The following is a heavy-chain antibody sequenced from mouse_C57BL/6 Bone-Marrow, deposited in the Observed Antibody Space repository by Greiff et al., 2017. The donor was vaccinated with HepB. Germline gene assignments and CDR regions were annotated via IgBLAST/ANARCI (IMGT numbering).Heavy chain of an antibody. V-gene: IGHV5-4*01. CDR3: ARDRMITSYFDY. J-gene: IGHJ2*01. D-gene: IGHD2-4*01. CDR2: ISDGGSYT. Sequence: EVHLVESGGGLVKPGGSLKLSCAASGFTFSSYAMSWVRQTPEKRLEWVATISDGGSYTYYPDNVKGRFTISRDNAKNNLYLQMSHLKSEDTAMYYCARDRMITSYFDYWGQGTTLTVSS. CDR1: GFTFSSYA.